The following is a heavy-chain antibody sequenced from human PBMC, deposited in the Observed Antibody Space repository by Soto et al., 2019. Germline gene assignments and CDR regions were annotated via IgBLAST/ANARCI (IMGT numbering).Heavy chain of an antibody. V-gene: IGHV1-8*01. CDR2: MNPNSGNT. D-gene: IGHD1-26*01. Sequence: QVQLVQSGAEVKKPGASVKVSCKASGYTFTSYDINWVRQATGQGLEWMGWMNPNSGNTGYAQKFQGRVTMTRNTSISTAYMDLSSLRSEDTAVDYCASVLGDRDDAFDIWGQGTMVTVSS. J-gene: IGHJ3*02. CDR3: ASVLGDRDDAFDI. CDR1: GYTFTSYD.